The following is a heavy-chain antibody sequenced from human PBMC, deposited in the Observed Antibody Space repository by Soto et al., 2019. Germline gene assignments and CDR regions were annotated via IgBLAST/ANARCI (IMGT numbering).Heavy chain of an antibody. CDR1: GGSFSNYY. D-gene: IGHD4-17*01. CDR3: ASGAPSRY. J-gene: IGHJ4*02. V-gene: IGHV4-4*08. CDR2: IYNSGTT. Sequence: QMQLQESGPGLVKASETLSLTCSVSGGSFSNYYGGWIRQAPGKGLEWIGSIYNSGTTNYNPSLTSRVIISMESSTSQFAVTLNSVTVADSAVYYCASGAPSRYWGQGVLVTVSS.